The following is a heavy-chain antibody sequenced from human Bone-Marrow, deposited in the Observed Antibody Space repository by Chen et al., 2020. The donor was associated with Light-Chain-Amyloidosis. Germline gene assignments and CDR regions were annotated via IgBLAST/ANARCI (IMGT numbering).Heavy chain of an antibody. D-gene: IGHD3-3*01. V-gene: IGHV3-43*02. J-gene: IGHJ5*02. CDR1: GFKFDDYA. CDR3: TKDRNNDFWSGTSNWFDP. CDR2: ISGDGRTT. Sequence: EVQLVESGGGMIQPGGSLRVSCEASGFKFDDYAMHWVRQASGRGLEWVSLISGDGRTTHYADSLKGRFTISRDNSKRFLYLEMNSLRNEDTAIYYCTKDRNNDFWSGTSNWFDPWGQGTPVTVST.